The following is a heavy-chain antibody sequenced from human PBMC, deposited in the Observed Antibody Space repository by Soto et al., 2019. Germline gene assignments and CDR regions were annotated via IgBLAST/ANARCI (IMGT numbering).Heavy chain of an antibody. J-gene: IGHJ4*02. Sequence: GGSLRLSCAASGFTFSGSAMHWVRQASGKGLEWVGRIRSKANSYATAYAASVKGRFTISRDDSKNTAYLQMNSLKTEDTAVYYCTRSDTAMVPFDYWGQGTLVTVS. CDR1: GFTFSGSA. CDR3: TRSDTAMVPFDY. V-gene: IGHV3-73*01. D-gene: IGHD5-18*01. CDR2: IRSKANSYAT.